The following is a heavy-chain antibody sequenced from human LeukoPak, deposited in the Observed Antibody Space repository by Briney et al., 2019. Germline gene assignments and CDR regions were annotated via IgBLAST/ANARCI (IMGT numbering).Heavy chain of an antibody. J-gene: IGHJ4*02. D-gene: IGHD7-27*01. Sequence: KASETLSLTCTVSGGSIRSSYYYWGWIRQPPGKGLEWIGYIYYSGSTYYNPSLKSRVTISVDTSKNQFSLKLSSVTAADTAVYYCARQLNWAFDYWGLGTLVTVSS. CDR3: ARQLNWAFDY. CDR1: GGSIRSSYYY. CDR2: IYYSGST. V-gene: IGHV4-39*01.